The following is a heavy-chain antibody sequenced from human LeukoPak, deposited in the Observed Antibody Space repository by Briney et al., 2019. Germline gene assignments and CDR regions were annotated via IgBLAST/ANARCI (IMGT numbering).Heavy chain of an antibody. J-gene: IGHJ4*02. CDR3: ARGKPYDFWSGYYELDY. Sequence: SETLSLTCAVYGGSFSGYYWSWIRQPPGKGLEWIGEINHSGSTNYNPSLKSRVTISVDTSKNQFSLKLSSVTAAETAVCYCARGKPYDFWSGYYELDYWGQGTLVTVSS. CDR2: INHSGST. D-gene: IGHD3-3*01. CDR1: GGSFSGYY. V-gene: IGHV4-34*01.